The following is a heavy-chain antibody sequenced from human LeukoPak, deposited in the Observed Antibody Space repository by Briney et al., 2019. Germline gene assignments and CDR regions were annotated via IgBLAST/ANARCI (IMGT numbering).Heavy chain of an antibody. D-gene: IGHD3-10*01. Sequence: SETLSLTCTVSGGSISSYYWSWIRQPPGKGLEWIGYIYYSGSTNYNPSLKSRVTISVDTSKNQFSLKLSSVTAADTAVYYCARVPFTQGYYGSVTFYGFDYWGQGTLVTVSP. CDR3: ARVPFTQGYYGSVTFYGFDY. V-gene: IGHV4-59*01. J-gene: IGHJ4*02. CDR2: IYYSGST. CDR1: GGSISSYY.